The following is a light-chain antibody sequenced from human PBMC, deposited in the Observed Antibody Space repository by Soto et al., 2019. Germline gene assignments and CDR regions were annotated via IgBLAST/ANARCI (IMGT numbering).Light chain of an antibody. CDR3: QQRSTWPFT. CDR2: STS. J-gene: IGKJ3*01. V-gene: IGKV3-11*01. CDR1: QSIGSY. Sequence: ELVLTQSPATLSLSPGERATLSCKASQSIGSYLAWYQQKPGQAPRLLISSTSNRATGIPARFSGSGSGTDFTLTISTLETEDFALYNCQQRSTWPFTFGPGTRVDVK.